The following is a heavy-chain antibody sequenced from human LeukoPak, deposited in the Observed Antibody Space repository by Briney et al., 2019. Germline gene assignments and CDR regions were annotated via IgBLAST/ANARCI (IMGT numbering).Heavy chain of an antibody. Sequence: PGGSLRLSCAASGFTFSSYGMHWVRQAPGKGLEWVAVIWYGGSNKYYADSVKGRFTISRDNSKNTLYLQMNSLRAEDTAVYYCARVSRGSTWYYFDYWGQGTLVTVSS. D-gene: IGHD5/OR15-5a*01. V-gene: IGHV3-33*01. CDR3: ARVSRGSTWYYFDY. CDR2: IWYGGSNK. J-gene: IGHJ4*02. CDR1: GFTFSSYG.